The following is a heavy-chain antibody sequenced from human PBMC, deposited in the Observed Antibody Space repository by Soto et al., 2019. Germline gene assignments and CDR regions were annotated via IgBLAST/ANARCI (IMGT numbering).Heavy chain of an antibody. D-gene: IGHD3-3*01. CDR1: GYTFTSYD. J-gene: IGHJ6*02. CDR3: ARGGGGITIFGVVINYYYYYYGMDV. CDR2: MNPNSGNT. V-gene: IGHV1-8*01. Sequence: ASVKVSCKASGYTFTSYDINWVRQATGQGLEWMGWMNPNSGNTGYAQKFQGRVTMTRNTSISTAYMELSSLRSEDTAVYYCARGGGGITIFGVVINYYYYYYGMDVRGQGTTVTVSS.